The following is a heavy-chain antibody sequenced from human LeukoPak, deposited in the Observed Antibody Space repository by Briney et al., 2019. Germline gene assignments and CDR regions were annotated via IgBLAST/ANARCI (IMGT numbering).Heavy chain of an antibody. J-gene: IGHJ5*02. CDR3: ARVDPRRNWFDP. Sequence: PGGSLRLSCAASGFTFSDYFLAWIRQAPGKGLEWVSYISGGSSSIYYADSVRGRFTISRDNAKKSLFLQMNSLRVDDTAVYYCARVDPRRNWFDPWGQGTLVTVSS. CDR2: ISGGSSSI. CDR1: GFTFSDYF. V-gene: IGHV3-11*01.